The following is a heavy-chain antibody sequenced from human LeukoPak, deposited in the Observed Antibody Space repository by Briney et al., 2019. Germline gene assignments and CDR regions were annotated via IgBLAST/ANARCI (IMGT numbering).Heavy chain of an antibody. CDR3: ARGGSGYDSFYYYGMDV. CDR1: GGSISSYY. Sequence: PSETLSLTCTVSGGSISSYYWSWIRQPPGKGLEWIGYIYDSGSTNYNPSLKSRITISVDTSKNQFSLKLSSVTAADAAVYYCARGGSGYDSFYYYGMDVWGQGTTVTVSS. D-gene: IGHD5-12*01. CDR2: IYDSGST. J-gene: IGHJ6*02. V-gene: IGHV4-59*01.